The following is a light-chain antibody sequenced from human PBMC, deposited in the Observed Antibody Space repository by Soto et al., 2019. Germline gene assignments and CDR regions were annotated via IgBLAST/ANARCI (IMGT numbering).Light chain of an antibody. CDR1: QGISTY. CDR2: AAS. Sequence: DIQMTQSPSSLSASVGVRVTITCRASQGISTYLAWYQQKPGKVPKLLIYAASTLQSGVPSRFSGSGSGTEFTLTISSLQPEDVATYYCQKYNSAPLTFGGGTKVEIK. V-gene: IGKV1-27*01. J-gene: IGKJ4*01. CDR3: QKYNSAPLT.